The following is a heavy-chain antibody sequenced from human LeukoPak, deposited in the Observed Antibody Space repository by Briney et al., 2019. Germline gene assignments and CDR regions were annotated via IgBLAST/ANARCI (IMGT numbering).Heavy chain of an antibody. CDR3: ARVQLERRDYYYMDV. Sequence: ASVKVSCKASGYTFTSYYMHWVRQAPGQGLEWMGIINPSGGSTSYAQKFQGRVTMTRDTSTSTVYMELSSLRSEDTAVYYCARVQLERRDYYYMDVWGKGTTVTVSS. CDR1: GYTFTSYY. CDR2: INPSGGST. J-gene: IGHJ6*03. D-gene: IGHD1-1*01. V-gene: IGHV1-46*01.